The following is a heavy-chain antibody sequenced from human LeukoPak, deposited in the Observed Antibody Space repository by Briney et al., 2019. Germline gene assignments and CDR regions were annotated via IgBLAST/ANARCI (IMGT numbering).Heavy chain of an antibody. J-gene: IGHJ4*02. D-gene: IGHD1-26*01. CDR2: ISSSGSTI. Sequence: GGSLRLSCAASGFTFSSYEMNWVRQAPGKGLEWVSYISSSGSTIYYADSVKGRFTISRDNAKNSLYLQMNSLRAEDTAVYYCASPGSSPFDYWGQGTLVTVSS. V-gene: IGHV3-48*03. CDR3: ASPGSSPFDY. CDR1: GFTFSSYE.